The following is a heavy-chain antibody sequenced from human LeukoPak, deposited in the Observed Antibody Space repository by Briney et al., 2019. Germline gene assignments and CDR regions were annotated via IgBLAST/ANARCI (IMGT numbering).Heavy chain of an antibody. CDR3: ARGAYYYGKDV. V-gene: IGHV3-13*01. J-gene: IGHJ6*02. CDR1: GFTFSSYD. Sequence: PGGSLRLSCAASGFTFSSYDMHWVRQATGKGLEWVSAIGTAGDTYYPGSVKGRFTISRENAKNSLYLQMNSLRAGDTAVYYCARGAYYYGKDVWGQGTTVTVSS. CDR2: IGTAGDT.